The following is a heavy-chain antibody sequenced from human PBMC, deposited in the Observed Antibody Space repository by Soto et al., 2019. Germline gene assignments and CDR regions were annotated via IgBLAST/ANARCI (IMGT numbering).Heavy chain of an antibody. CDR1: GDTFSSYA. CDR3: ARDGSGYRSWASPRDV. D-gene: IGHD3-22*01. V-gene: IGHV1-69*01. J-gene: IGHJ6*02. Sequence: QVQLVQSGAEVKKPGSSVKVSCKASGDTFSSYAISWVRQAPGQGLEWMGGIIPIFGTANYAQKFQGRVTITADESTSTAYMELSSLRSEDTAVYFCARDGSGYRSWASPRDVGGQGTTVTVSS. CDR2: IIPIFGTA.